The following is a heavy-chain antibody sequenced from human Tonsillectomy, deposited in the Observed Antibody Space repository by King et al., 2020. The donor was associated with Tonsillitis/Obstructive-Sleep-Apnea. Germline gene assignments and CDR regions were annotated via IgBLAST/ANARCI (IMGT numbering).Heavy chain of an antibody. D-gene: IGHD2-2*01. CDR3: ARGRGRELYCSSTSCYRLTRPYYYMDV. CDR1: GGSFSGYY. CDR2: INHSGST. V-gene: IGHV4-34*01. Sequence: VQLQQWGAGLLKPSETLSLTCAVYGGSFSGYYWSWIRQPPGKGLEWIGEINHSGSTNYNPSLKSRVTISVDTSKNQFSLKLSSVTAADTAVYYCARGRGRELYCSSTSCYRLTRPYYYMDVWGKGTTVTVSS. J-gene: IGHJ6*03.